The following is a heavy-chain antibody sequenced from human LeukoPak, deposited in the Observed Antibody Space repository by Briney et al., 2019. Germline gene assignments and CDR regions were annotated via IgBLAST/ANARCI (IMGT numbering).Heavy chain of an antibody. CDR2: ISGSGGSI. Sequence: GGSLRLLCGASGFPFNSYAMSWVPQAPGGGVEWVSAISGSGGSIYYADSVTGRFTIYRDNSKNTLYLQMNSLRAEDTAVYYCAKKDGIFDYWGQGTLVTVSS. CDR3: AKKDGIFDY. D-gene: IGHD5-24*01. V-gene: IGHV3-23*01. J-gene: IGHJ4*02. CDR1: GFPFNSYA.